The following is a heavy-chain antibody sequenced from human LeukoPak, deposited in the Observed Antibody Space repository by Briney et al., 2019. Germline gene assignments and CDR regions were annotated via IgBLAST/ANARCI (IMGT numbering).Heavy chain of an antibody. CDR3: ARHRNDDYVYYYYYMDV. D-gene: IGHD4-17*01. CDR2: IYSTGTA. CDR1: GDSISSGGYY. J-gene: IGHJ6*03. Sequence: SETLSLTCSVSGDSISSGGYYWHWIRQHPEKGLEWIGYIYSTGTAYYNPSLTSRLTMSLDTSKNQFSLKVTSVTAADTAVYFCARHRNDDYVYYYYYMDVWGKGTTVTVSS. V-gene: IGHV4-31*03.